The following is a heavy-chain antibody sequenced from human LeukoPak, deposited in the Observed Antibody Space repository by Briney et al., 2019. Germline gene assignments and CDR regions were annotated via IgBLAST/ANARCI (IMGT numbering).Heavy chain of an antibody. Sequence: TGGSLRLSCAASGFTFSSYSMNWVRQAPGKGLEWVSSISSSSSYIYYADSVKGRFTISRDNAKNSLYLQMNSLRAEDTAVYYCASSPSVVIEPYYYYYMDVWGKGTTVTVSS. J-gene: IGHJ6*03. CDR2: ISSSSSYI. CDR1: GFTFSSYS. D-gene: IGHD3-22*01. CDR3: ASSPSVVIEPYYYYYMDV. V-gene: IGHV3-21*01.